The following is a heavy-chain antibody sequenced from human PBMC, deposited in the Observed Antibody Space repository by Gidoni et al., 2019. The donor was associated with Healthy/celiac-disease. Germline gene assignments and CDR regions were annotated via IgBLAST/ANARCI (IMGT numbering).Heavy chain of an antibody. Sequence: QVQLVQSGAEVKKPGASVKVSCKVSGYTLTELSIHWVRQAPGKGLEWMGGFDPEDGETIYAQKFQGRVTMTEDTSTDTAYMELSSLRSEDTAVYYCATSLKPEWLPPLYYYYGMDVWGQGTTVTVSS. CDR3: ATSLKPEWLPPLYYYYGMDV. CDR2: FDPEDGET. CDR1: GYTLTELS. D-gene: IGHD3-3*01. V-gene: IGHV1-24*01. J-gene: IGHJ6*02.